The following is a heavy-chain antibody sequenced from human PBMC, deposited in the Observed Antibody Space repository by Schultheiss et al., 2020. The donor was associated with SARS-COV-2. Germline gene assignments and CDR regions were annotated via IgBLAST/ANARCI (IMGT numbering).Heavy chain of an antibody. CDR3: ARVGRRWLQRRTYTNAFDI. D-gene: IGHD5-24*01. CDR1: GGSISSYY. V-gene: IGHV4-59*01. CDR2: IYYSGST. Sequence: SETLSLTCTVSGGSISSYYWSWIRQPPGKGLEWIGYIYYSGSTYYNPSLKSRVTISVDTSKNQFSLKLSSVTAADTAVYYCARVGRRWLQRRTYTNAFDIWGQGTMVTVSS. J-gene: IGHJ3*02.